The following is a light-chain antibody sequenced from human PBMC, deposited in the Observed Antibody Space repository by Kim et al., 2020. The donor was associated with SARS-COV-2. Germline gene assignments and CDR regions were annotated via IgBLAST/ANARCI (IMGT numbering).Light chain of an antibody. J-gene: IGKJ1*01. CDR3: QQYYSTPWT. CDR2: WAS. V-gene: IGKV4-1*01. CDR1: QNILYSSNSKNY. Sequence: DIVLTQSPDSLSVSLGEKTTINCRSSQNILYSSNSKNYLAWYQQKPGQSPKLLIYWASTRESGVPDRFSGSGSGTDFTLTIISLQAEDVAVYYCQQYYSTPWTFGQGTKVDIK.